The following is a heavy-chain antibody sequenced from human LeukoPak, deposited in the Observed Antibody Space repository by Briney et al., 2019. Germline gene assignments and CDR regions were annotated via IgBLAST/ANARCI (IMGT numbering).Heavy chain of an antibody. CDR3: ARVSGYDWESFYDY. D-gene: IGHD5-12*01. CDR2: IYYRVTS. Sequence: PSETLSLTCTVSGDSISTYYWSWIRQPPGKGLEWIGYIYYRVTSDYNPSLKSRVTISVDTSKNQFSLKLNSVTAADTAVYYCARVSGYDWESFYDYWGQGTLVTVSS. CDR1: GDSISTYY. V-gene: IGHV4-59*01. J-gene: IGHJ4*02.